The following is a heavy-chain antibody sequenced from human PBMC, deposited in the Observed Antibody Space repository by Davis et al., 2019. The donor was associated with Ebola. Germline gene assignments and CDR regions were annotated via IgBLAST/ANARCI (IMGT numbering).Heavy chain of an antibody. J-gene: IGHJ3*01. CDR2: ISGFNGNT. V-gene: IGHV1-18*01. Sequence: AASVKVSCKASGYPLRDYGITWVRQAPGQGLEWMGWISGFNGNTNYADKFQGRATMTTDTTTRTAYMELRRLTSDDTDVYYCARSSTSIYGVAMTNDAFDFWGQGTMVTVSS. CDR3: ARSSTSIYGVAMTNDAFDF. D-gene: IGHD3-3*01. CDR1: GYPLRDYG.